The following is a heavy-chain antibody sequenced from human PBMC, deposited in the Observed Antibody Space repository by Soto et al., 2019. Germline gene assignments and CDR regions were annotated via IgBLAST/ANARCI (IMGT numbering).Heavy chain of an antibody. CDR1: GFTFSNYG. J-gene: IGHJ5*02. CDR2: ISYDGSKK. D-gene: IGHD3-10*01. V-gene: IGHV3-30*03. Sequence: QVQLVESGGGVVQPGRSLRLSCATSGFTFSNYGMHWARHNPGKGLEWVAVISYDGSKKKYADSVKGRFTISRDNSKSTLTLQMNRLRVEDTAVYYCAANMLRAPLDPWGQGTLVIVS. CDR3: AANMLRAPLDP.